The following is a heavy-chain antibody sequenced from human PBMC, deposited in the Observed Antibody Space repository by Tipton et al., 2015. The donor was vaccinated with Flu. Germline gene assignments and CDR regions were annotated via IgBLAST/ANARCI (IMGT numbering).Heavy chain of an antibody. CDR3: TRVRASRGYYYDTSGYSYYFDY. CDR2: IRSNAYGGTR. J-gene: IGHJ4*02. CDR1: GFTFGDYG. D-gene: IGHD3-22*01. Sequence: SLRLSCTTAGFTFGDYGMTWVRLAPGKGLNWVGFIRSNAYGGTREYAASVKGRFSISRDDSKSIAYLQMNSLKTEDTVVYYCTRVRASRGYYYDTSGYSYYFDYWGQGTLVTVSS. V-gene: IGHV3-49*04.